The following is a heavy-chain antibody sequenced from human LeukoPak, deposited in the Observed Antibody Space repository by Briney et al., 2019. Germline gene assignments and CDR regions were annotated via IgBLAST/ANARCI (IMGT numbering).Heavy chain of an antibody. Sequence: ASVKVSCKASGYTFTSYYMRWVRQAPGQGLEWMGGIIPIFGTANYAQKFQGRVTITADESTSTAYMELSSLRSEDTAVYYCARAGPITMVRGVIVYQFDYWGQGTLVTVSS. D-gene: IGHD3-10*01. V-gene: IGHV1-69*13. CDR2: IIPIFGTA. CDR1: GYTFTSYY. CDR3: ARAGPITMVRGVIVYQFDY. J-gene: IGHJ4*02.